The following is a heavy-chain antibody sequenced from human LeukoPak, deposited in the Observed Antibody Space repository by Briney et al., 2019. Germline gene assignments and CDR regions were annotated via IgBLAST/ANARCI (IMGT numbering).Heavy chain of an antibody. D-gene: IGHD5-12*01. CDR2: INPNSGGT. J-gene: IGHJ6*03. CDR3: ARWVATRVYYYYYYYMDV. Sequence: ASVKVSCKASGYTFTGYFMHWVRQAPGQGLEWMGWINPNSGGTNYAQKFQGRVTMTRDTSISTAYMELSSLRSEDTAVYYCARWVATRVYYYYYYYMDVWGKGTTVTISS. V-gene: IGHV1-2*02. CDR1: GYTFTGYF.